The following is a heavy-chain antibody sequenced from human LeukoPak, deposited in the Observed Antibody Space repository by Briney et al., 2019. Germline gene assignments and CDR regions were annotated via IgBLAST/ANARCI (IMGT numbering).Heavy chain of an antibody. CDR3: ARGPPDLRYFDWLLDY. Sequence: GASVKVSCKASGYTFTGYCMHWVRQAPGQGLEWMGWINPNSGGTNYAQKFQGWVTMTRDTSISTAYMELSRLRSDDTAVYYCARGPPDLRYFDWLLDYWGQGTLVTVSS. V-gene: IGHV1-2*04. CDR2: INPNSGGT. CDR1: GYTFTGYC. J-gene: IGHJ4*02. D-gene: IGHD3-9*01.